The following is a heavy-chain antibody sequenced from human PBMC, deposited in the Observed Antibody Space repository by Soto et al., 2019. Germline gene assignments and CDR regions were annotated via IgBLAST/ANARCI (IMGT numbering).Heavy chain of an antibody. V-gene: IGHV4-34*01. CDR1: GGSFSGYY. CDR3: AREEPLYYFDY. Sequence: LSLTCAVYGGSFSGYYWSWIRQPPGKGLEWIGEINHSGSTNYNPSLKSRVTISVDTSASTAYMELSSLRSEDTAVYYCAREEPLYYFDYWGQGTLVTVSS. D-gene: IGHD1-1*01. J-gene: IGHJ4*02. CDR2: INHSGST.